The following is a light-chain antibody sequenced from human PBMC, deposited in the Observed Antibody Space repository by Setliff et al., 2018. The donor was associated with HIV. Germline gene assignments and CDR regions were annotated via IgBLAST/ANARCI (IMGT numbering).Light chain of an antibody. CDR1: SSDVGSYNL. V-gene: IGLV2-23*02. CDR2: EVN. Sequence: QSALTQPASVSGSPGQSITVSCTGTSSDVGSYNLVSWYQQHPGKAPKLMIYEVNKRPSGVSNRFSGSKSANTASLTISGLQAEDEADYYCSSYVGTTGDVFGTGTKGTVL. CDR3: SSYVGTTGDV. J-gene: IGLJ1*01.